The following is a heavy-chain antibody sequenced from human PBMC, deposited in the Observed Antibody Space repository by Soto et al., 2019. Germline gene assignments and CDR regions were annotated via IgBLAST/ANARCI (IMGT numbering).Heavy chain of an antibody. CDR2: ISTSSTI. CDR3: ARSIVVVTALDY. CDR1: GFTLSSYS. V-gene: IGHV3-48*01. Sequence: GGSLRLSCAASGFTLSSYSMNWVRQAPGKGLEWVSYISTSSTIYYADSVEGRFTISRDNAKNSLYLQMNSLRSEDTAVYYCARSIVVVTALDYWGQGTLVTVSS. J-gene: IGHJ4*02. D-gene: IGHD2-21*02.